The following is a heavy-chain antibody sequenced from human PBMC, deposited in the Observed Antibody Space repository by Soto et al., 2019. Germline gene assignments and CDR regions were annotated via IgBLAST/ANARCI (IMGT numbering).Heavy chain of an antibody. Sequence: PGGSRRLSCAASRFPFNTNAMSWVRQAPGKGPEWVSAISESGDNAFYADSVQCRFTISRESSYNILYLQMNSLRDEDTALYFCATGVYIYADDPSSQRTLVAVSS. V-gene: IGHV3-23*01. CDR3: ATGVYIYADDP. CDR2: ISESGDNA. CDR1: RFPFNTNA. D-gene: IGHD5-18*01. J-gene: IGHJ5*02.